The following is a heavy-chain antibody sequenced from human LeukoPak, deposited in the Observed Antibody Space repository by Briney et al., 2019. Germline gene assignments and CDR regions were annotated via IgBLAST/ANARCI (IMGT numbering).Heavy chain of an antibody. CDR3: YKDRAAGVLPDAFDI. J-gene: IGHJ3*02. CDR2: IWYDGSNK. Sequence: PGGCLRLSCAASGFTFSSYGMHWVRQAPGKGLEWVGVIWYDGSNKYYADSVKGRFTIPRDNSKNTLYLQMNSLRAEDTSVYYCYKDRAAGVLPDAFDIWGQGTMVTVSS. D-gene: IGHD3-10*01. V-gene: IGHV3-33*06. CDR1: GFTFSSYG.